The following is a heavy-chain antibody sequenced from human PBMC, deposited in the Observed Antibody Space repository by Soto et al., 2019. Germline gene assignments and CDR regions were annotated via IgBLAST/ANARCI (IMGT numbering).Heavy chain of an antibody. CDR2: VSDSGST. V-gene: IGHV4-59*12. Sequence: QVQLQESGPGLVKPSETLSRMCTVAGGSITNYYCSWIRQSPAQGLEWIGYVSDSGSTKYNPSLKSRVTISVDTSKNQFSLKLTSLTAADTAVYYCARERVGHSAMDVWGHGTKVTVSS. J-gene: IGHJ6*02. D-gene: IGHD1-26*01. CDR3: ARERVGHSAMDV. CDR1: GGSITNYY.